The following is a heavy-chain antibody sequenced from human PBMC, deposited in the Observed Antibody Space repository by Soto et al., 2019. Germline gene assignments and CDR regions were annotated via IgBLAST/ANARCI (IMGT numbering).Heavy chain of an antibody. V-gene: IGHV3-74*01. J-gene: IGHJ6*02. CDR1: GFTLSSFW. CDR2: INSDGSST. D-gene: IGHD3-16*01. Sequence: GGSLRLSCAASGFTLSSFWMCWVRQAPGKGLVWVSRINSDGSSTNYADSVKGRFTISRDNAKNTLYLQMNSLRAEDTAVYYCTRGGSYLHGMDVWGQGTTVTVSS. CDR3: TRGGSYLHGMDV.